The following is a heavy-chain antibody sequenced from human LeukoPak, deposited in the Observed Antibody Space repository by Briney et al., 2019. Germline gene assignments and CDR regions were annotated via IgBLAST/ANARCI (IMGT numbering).Heavy chain of an antibody. CDR3: ARSAQWELPDY. D-gene: IGHD1-26*01. J-gene: IGHJ4*02. CDR2: ISSSGSSI. CDR1: GFTFSDYY. V-gene: IGHV3-11*04. Sequence: GGSLRLPCAASGFTFSDYYMSWIRQAPGKGLEWISYISSSGSSIQYADSVRGRFTISRDNAKTSLYLQMNSLRAEDTSVYYCARSAQWELPDYWGQGTLVTVSS.